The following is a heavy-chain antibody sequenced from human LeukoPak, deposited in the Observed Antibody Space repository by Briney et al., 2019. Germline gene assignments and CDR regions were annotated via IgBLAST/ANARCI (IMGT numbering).Heavy chain of an antibody. Sequence: ASVKVSCKASGYTFTGYYMHWVRQPPGQGLEWMGCINPNSGGTNYAQKFQGRLTITRDTPISTAYMGLRRLSSDDTAVYYCAREGDSSRSYYFDHWGQGPLVTVSS. V-gene: IGHV1-2*02. CDR2: INPNSGGT. CDR1: GYTFTGYY. CDR3: AREGDSSRSYYFDH. D-gene: IGHD6-13*01. J-gene: IGHJ4*02.